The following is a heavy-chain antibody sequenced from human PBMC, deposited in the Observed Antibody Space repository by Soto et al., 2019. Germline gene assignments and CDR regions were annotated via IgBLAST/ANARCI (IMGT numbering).Heavy chain of an antibody. CDR2: ISPSGTT. J-gene: IGHJ4*02. Sequence: SETLSLTYAVYGGSFSNNYWTWFRQPPGKGLEWIGEISPSGTTKYIPSLKSRGTISVDTSRKQFFLKVTSLSAADTAVYYCVTSLRFRTQPEIRGPGTLGTVSS. CDR3: VTSLRFRTQPEI. V-gene: IGHV4-34*01. CDR1: GGSFSNNY. D-gene: IGHD1-1*01.